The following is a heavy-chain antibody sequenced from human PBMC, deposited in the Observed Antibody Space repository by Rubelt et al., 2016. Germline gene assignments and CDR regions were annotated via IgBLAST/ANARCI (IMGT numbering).Heavy chain of an antibody. CDR3: AKDISPLYSSGWFDY. CDR2: IKQDGSEK. J-gene: IGHJ4*02. Sequence: GSGKGLEWVANIKQDGSEKYYVDSVKGRFTISRDNAKNSLYLQMNSLRAEDTAVYYCAKDISPLYSSGWFDYWGQGTLVTVSS. V-gene: IGHV3-7*01. D-gene: IGHD6-19*01.